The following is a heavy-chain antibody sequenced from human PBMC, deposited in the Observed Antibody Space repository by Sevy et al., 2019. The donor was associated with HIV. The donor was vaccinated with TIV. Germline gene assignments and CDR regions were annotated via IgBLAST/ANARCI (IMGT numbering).Heavy chain of an antibody. CDR3: TRNGGAFDNGFDP. J-gene: IGHJ5*02. CDR1: GFTFSSYD. V-gene: IGHV3-48*03. Sequence: GGSLRLSCTASGFTFSSYDMNWVRQAPGKGLEWVSKISSSGSSIYYADSVKGRLTISRDNAKNSLNLQMNSLRVEDTAVYYCTRNGGAFDNGFDPWGQGTLVTVSS. D-gene: IGHD2-8*01. CDR2: ISSSGSSI.